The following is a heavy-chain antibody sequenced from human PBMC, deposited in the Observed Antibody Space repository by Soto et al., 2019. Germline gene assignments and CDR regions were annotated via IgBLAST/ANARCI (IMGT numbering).Heavy chain of an antibody. CDR3: ARDRGYYYGSGSYNYYYYGMDV. V-gene: IGHV3-23*01. CDR2: IPISGVST. CDR1: GFTFGNNT. J-gene: IGHJ6*02. Sequence: GGSLRLSCAATGFTFGNNTMSWVRQAPGLGLEWVASIPISGVSTYDAASVRGRFTISRDNSKNTLYLQMNSLRAEDTAVYYCARDRGYYYGSGSYNYYYYGMDVWGQGT. D-gene: IGHD3-10*01.